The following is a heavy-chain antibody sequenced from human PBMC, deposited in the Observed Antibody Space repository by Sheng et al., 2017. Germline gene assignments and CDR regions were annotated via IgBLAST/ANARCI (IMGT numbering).Heavy chain of an antibody. V-gene: IGHV3-30-3*01. CDR2: ISYDGSNK. D-gene: IGHD1-7*01. J-gene: IGHJ6*03. CDR3: ARWAGGTTHRPLYYYYYMDV. Sequence: QVQLVESGGGVVQPGRSLRLSCAASGFTFSSYAMHWVRQAPGKGLEWVAVISYDGSNKYYADSVKGRFTISRDNSKNTLYLQMNSLRAEDTAVYYCARWAGGTTHRPLYYYYYMDVWGKGTTVTVSS. CDR1: GFTFSSYA.